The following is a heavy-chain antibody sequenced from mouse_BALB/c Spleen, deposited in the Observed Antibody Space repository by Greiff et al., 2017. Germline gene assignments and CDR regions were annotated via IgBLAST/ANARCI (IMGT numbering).Heavy chain of an antibody. Sequence: QVQLQQSGAELVKPGASVKLSCKASGYTFTSYWMHWVKQRPGQGLEWIGEINPSNGRTNYNEKFKSKATLTVDKSSSTAYMQLSSLTSEDSAVYYCARGGVYAMDYWGQGTSVTVSS. V-gene: IGHV1S81*02. CDR1: GYTFTSYW. J-gene: IGHJ4*01. CDR2: INPSNGRT. CDR3: ARGGVYAMDY.